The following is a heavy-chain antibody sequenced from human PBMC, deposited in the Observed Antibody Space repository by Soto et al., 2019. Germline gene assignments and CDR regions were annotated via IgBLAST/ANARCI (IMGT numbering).Heavy chain of an antibody. J-gene: IGHJ5*02. Sequence: LSLTCTVSGGSISSGGYYWSWIRQHPGKGLEWIGYIYYSGSTYYNPSLKSRVTISVDTSKNQFSLKLSSVTAADTAVYYCARDRRLQPYNWFDPWGQGTLVTVSS. V-gene: IGHV4-31*03. CDR2: IYYSGST. CDR1: GGSISSGGYY. D-gene: IGHD4-4*01. CDR3: ARDRRLQPYNWFDP.